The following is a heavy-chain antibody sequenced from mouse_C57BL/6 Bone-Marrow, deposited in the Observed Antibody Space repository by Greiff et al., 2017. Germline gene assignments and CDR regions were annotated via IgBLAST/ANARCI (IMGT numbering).Heavy chain of an antibody. CDR3: AGWLLRGRFAY. Sequence: VQLQQPGAELVKPGASVKLSCKASGYTFTSYWMHWVKQRPGQGLEWIGMIHPNSGSTNYNEKFKSKATLTVDKSSSTAYMQLSSLTSEDSAVYYCAGWLLRGRFAYWGQGTLVTVSA. CDR1: GYTFTSYW. J-gene: IGHJ3*01. CDR2: IHPNSGST. V-gene: IGHV1-64*01. D-gene: IGHD2-3*01.